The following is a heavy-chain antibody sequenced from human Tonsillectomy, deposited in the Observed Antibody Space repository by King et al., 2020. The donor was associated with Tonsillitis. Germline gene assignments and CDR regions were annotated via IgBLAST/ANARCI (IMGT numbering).Heavy chain of an antibody. CDR2: ISHSSSYI. CDR1: GFTFSSYS. D-gene: IGHD4-23*01. Sequence: VQLVESGGGLVKPGGSLRLSCAASGFTFSSYSMNWVRQAPGKGLEWVSSISHSSSYIYYADSVKGRFTISRDNAKNSLHLQMNSLRAEDTALYYCARDYGGNSGFDYWGQGTLVTVSS. V-gene: IGHV3-21*01. CDR3: ARDYGGNSGFDY. J-gene: IGHJ4*02.